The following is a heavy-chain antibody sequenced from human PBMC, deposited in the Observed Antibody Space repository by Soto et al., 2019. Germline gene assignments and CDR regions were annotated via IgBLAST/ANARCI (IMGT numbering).Heavy chain of an antibody. J-gene: IGHJ4*02. V-gene: IGHV1-69*02. CDR2: TIPMLSRS. D-gene: IGHD3-10*01. CDR3: ATSYGSGSQAFDF. Sequence: SVKVSCKSSGDTFNFYTINWVRQAPGLGLEWMGRTIPMLSRSNYALKFQGRLTITADKSTSTAYMDLSGLKSEDTAMYYCATSYGSGSQAFDFWGQGALVTVSS. CDR1: GDTFNFYT.